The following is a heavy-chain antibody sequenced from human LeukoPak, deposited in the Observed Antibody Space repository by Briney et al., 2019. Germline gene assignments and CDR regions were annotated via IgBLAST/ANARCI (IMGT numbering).Heavy chain of an antibody. Sequence: SETLSLTCTVSGDSISSYYWSWIRQPAGKGLEWIGRIYTSGSTNYNPSLKSRVTMSVDTSKKQFSLKLSSVTAADTAVYYCARDYYGSGTAHFDPWGQGTLVTVSS. D-gene: IGHD3-10*01. V-gene: IGHV4-4*07. J-gene: IGHJ5*02. CDR2: IYTSGST. CDR1: GDSISSYY. CDR3: ARDYYGSGTAHFDP.